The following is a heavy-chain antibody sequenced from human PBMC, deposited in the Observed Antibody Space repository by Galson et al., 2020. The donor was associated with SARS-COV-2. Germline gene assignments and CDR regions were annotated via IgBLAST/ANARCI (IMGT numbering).Heavy chain of an antibody. CDR3: TRCSSTSCP. CDR2: ITTKANSYAT. V-gene: IGHV3-73*01. CDR1: GFTFSDSS. D-gene: IGHD2-2*01. J-gene: IGHJ5*02. Sequence: GESLKISCAASGFTFSDSSMDWVRQASGKGLEWVGRITTKANSYATLYPASVKGRFTISRDDSKNTTDLHMNSLKTEDTALYYCTRCSSTSCPWGQGTLVTVSS.